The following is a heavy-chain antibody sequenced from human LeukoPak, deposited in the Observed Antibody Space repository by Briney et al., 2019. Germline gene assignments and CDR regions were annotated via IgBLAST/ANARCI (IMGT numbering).Heavy chain of an antibody. CDR1: GFIVSTNY. V-gene: IGHV3-66*01. Sequence: PGGSLRLPCAASGFIVSTNYMSWVRQAPGKGLEWVSVIYSGGSTYYADSVKGRFTISRDSSKNTLYLQMNSLRAEDTAVYYCARVDYYDTSSYGGGWGQGTLVTVSS. J-gene: IGHJ4*02. D-gene: IGHD3-22*01. CDR3: ARVDYYDTSSYGGG. CDR2: IYSGGST.